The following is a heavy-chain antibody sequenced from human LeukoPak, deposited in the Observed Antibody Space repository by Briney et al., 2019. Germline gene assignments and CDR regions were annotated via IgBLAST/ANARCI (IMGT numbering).Heavy chain of an antibody. CDR1: GFTVSSNY. J-gene: IGHJ4*02. V-gene: IGHV3-23*01. CDR2: ISGSGGST. D-gene: IGHD6-13*01. Sequence: QPGGSLRLSCAASGFTVSSNYMNWVRQAPGKGLEWVSAISGSGGSTYYADSVKGRFTISRDNSKNTLYLQMNSLRAEDTAVYYCAKGAYSSSWYDYFDYWGQGTLVTVSS. CDR3: AKGAYSSSWYDYFDY.